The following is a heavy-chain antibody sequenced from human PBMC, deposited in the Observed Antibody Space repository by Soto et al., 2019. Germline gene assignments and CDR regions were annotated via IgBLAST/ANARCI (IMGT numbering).Heavy chain of an antibody. CDR1: RLSPSSIGLG. CDR2: IYWDDGK. CDR3: ARLNLGVYDAGRLWAKVDY. J-gene: IGHJ4*02. Sequence: QITVKESGLTLGNPTEPLTLTRSFSRLSPSSIGLGVGWIRQPPGKALEWLALIYWDDGKGDSPSLSSRLTITKDPSKNEVDLTMTNMDPVDTATYCCARLNLGVYDAGRLWAKVDYWGQGTLVPVSS. D-gene: IGHD5-12*01. V-gene: IGHV2-5*02.